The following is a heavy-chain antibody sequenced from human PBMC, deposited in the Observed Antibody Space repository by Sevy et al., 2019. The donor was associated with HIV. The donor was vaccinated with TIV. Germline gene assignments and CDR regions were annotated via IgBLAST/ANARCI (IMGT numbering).Heavy chain of an antibody. J-gene: IGHJ4*02. V-gene: IGHV3-7*01. Sequence: GESLKISCAASGFTFSANWMNWVRQAPGKGLEWVANIKADGSDKHYVDSVEGRFTISRDNAKNLLFLQMNSLRDEDTAVYYCAHETFGRFESWGQGTLVTVSS. CDR1: GFTFSANW. CDR3: AHETFGRFES. D-gene: IGHD3-16*01. CDR2: IKADGSDK.